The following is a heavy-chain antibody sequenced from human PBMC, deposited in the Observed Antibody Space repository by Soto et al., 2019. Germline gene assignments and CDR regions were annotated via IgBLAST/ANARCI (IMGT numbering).Heavy chain of an antibody. CDR1: GFTFSNVY. V-gene: IGHV3-15*07. CDR2: IKSKTDGGTT. CDR3: STHSAIKTQTEYFFDY. Sequence: EVQLVESGGGLVKPGGSLRLSCAASGFTFSNVYMNWVRQAPGKGLEWVGRIKSKTDGGTTDYAAPVKGRLTISRDDSKNTLYLQMNSLKTEDTAVYYCSTHSAIKTQTEYFFDYWGQGTLVTVSP. J-gene: IGHJ4*02. D-gene: IGHD2-21*01.